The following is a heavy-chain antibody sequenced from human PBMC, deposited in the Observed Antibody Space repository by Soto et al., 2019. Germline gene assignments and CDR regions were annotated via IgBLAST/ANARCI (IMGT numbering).Heavy chain of an antibody. V-gene: IGHV4-59*01. J-gene: IGHJ3*02. Sequence: LSLTCTVSGASFNDYYWNWVRQPLGKGLEWIGFIHYTGSRIFNPSLQSRVTMSVDVSQNQFSLRLTSVTAADTAIYYCARWGHPAVKAFDILGQRTTVTFSS. CDR1: GASFNDYY. D-gene: IGHD3-16*01. CDR3: ARWGHPAVKAFDI. CDR2: IHYTGSR.